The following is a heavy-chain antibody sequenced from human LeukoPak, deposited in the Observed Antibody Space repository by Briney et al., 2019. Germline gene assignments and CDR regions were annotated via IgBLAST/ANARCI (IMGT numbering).Heavy chain of an antibody. CDR2: ISKDGSNK. J-gene: IGHJ4*02. Sequence: GGSLRLSCAASGFTFSSYAMHWVRQAPDKGLEWVAVISKDGSNKNYADSVKGRFTISRDNAKNSLYLQMNSLRAEDTAVYSCARGYYDSSGHDYWGQGTLVTVSS. D-gene: IGHD3-22*01. CDR3: ARGYYDSSGHDY. CDR1: GFTFSSYA. V-gene: IGHV3-30*04.